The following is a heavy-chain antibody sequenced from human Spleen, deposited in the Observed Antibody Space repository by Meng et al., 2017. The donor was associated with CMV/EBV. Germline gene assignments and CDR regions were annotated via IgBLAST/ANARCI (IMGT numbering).Heavy chain of an antibody. Sequence: FSSYAISWVRQATGQGLEWMRGIIPILGIANYAQKFQGRVTITADKSTSTAYMELSSLRSEDTAVYYCAREAVYSSSSDGLFNCFDPWGQGTLVTVSS. V-gene: IGHV1-69*10. CDR2: IIPILGIA. D-gene: IGHD6-6*01. CDR1: FSSYA. CDR3: AREAVYSSSSDGLFNCFDP. J-gene: IGHJ5*02.